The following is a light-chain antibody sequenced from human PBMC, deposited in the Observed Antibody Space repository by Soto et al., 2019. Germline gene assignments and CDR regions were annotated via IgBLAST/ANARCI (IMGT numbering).Light chain of an antibody. CDR1: QSVSSN. Sequence: EIELTQSPATLSVSPAERATLSCRASQSVSSNLAWYQQKPGQAPRLLIYGASTRATGIPARFSGSGSGTEFTLTISSLQSEDFAVYYCQQYNNWPQTFGQGTKVEIK. CDR2: GAS. CDR3: QQYNNWPQT. V-gene: IGKV3-15*01. J-gene: IGKJ1*01.